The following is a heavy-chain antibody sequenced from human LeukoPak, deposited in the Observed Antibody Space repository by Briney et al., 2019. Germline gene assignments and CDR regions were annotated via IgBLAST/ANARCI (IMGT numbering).Heavy chain of an antibody. CDR2: ISGSGGLP. CDR3: ARDSGITAGYYFDN. V-gene: IGHV3-23*01. CDR1: GFTFNIYA. D-gene: IGHD3-16*01. J-gene: IGHJ4*02. Sequence: GGSLRLSCAASGFTFNIYAMNWVRQAPGKGLEWVSGISGSGGLPDYADSVKGRFTISRDNSNNTLYLQMDSLRAEDTSVYFCARDSGITAGYYFDNWGQGTLVTVSS.